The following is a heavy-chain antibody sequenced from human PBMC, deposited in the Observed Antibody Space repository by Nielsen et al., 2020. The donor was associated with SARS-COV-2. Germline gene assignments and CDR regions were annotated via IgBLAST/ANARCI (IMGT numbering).Heavy chain of an antibody. CDR1: GFTFSNYG. CDR2: IKPDGSEK. J-gene: IGHJ3*01. Sequence: GESLKISCEASGFTFSNYGMHWVRQAPGKGLEWVADIKPDGSEKVYVDSVKGRFTISRDNAKNSMSLQMNSLRVEDTAVYYCARDWSRAFDVWGQGTMVTVSS. CDR3: ARDWSRAFDV. V-gene: IGHV3-7*01.